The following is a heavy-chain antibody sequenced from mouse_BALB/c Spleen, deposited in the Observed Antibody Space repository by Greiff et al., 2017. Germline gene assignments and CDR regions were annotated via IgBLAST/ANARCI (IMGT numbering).Heavy chain of an antibody. D-gene: IGHD1-2*01. CDR1: GFTFSSYA. CDR2: ISSGGSYT. CDR3: ARRPHYYGYVAMDY. J-gene: IGHJ4*01. V-gene: IGHV5-9-4*01. Sequence: EVQRVESGGGLVKPGGSLKLSCAASGFTFSSYAMSWVRQSPEKRLEWVAEISSGGSYTYYPDTVTGRFTISRDNAKNTLYLEMSSLRSEDTAMYYCARRPHYYGYVAMDYWGQGTSVTVSS.